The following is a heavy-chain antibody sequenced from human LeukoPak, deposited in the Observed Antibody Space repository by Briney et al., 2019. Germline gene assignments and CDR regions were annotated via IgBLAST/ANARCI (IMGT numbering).Heavy chain of an antibody. Sequence: GGFLRLSCAASGFTFSSSAMSWVRQAPGKGLEWVSGISAGGDGTYYADSVKGRIPISRDNSKNTLYLQMNSLRAEDTAVYYCAKLFWSGYYSGNSPIDYWGQGTLVTVSS. CDR2: ISAGGDGT. CDR1: GFTFSSSA. J-gene: IGHJ4*02. D-gene: IGHD3-3*01. CDR3: AKLFWSGYYSGNSPIDY. V-gene: IGHV3-23*01.